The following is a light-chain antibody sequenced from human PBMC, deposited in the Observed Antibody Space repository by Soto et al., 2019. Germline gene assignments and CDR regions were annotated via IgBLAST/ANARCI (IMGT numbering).Light chain of an antibody. CDR2: GAS. J-gene: IGKJ1*01. V-gene: IGKV3-20*01. CDR3: QQYGSSPLT. Sequence: EIVLTQSPGTLSLSPGERATLSCRASHSVSSSYVAWYQQKPGQAPRLLIYGASSRATGIPDRFSGSGSGTDFTLTISRLEPEDFAVYYCQQYGSSPLTFGQGTKVEIK. CDR1: HSVSSSY.